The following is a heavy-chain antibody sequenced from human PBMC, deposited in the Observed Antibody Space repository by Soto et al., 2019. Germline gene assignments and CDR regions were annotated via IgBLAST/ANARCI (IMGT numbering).Heavy chain of an antibody. CDR3: AKGRTYNYANYFDP. CDR1: GFTFSSYA. CDR2: MSGSGDNT. V-gene: IGHV3-23*01. J-gene: IGHJ5*02. D-gene: IGHD1-1*01. Sequence: EVQLLESGGDLVQPGGSLRLSCAASGFTFSSYAMSWVRQAPGKGPEWVSSMSGSGDNTYYADSVKGRFIISRDNSKNTLYLQMSSLRVADTAVYSCAKGRTYNYANYFDPWGQGTLVTVSS.